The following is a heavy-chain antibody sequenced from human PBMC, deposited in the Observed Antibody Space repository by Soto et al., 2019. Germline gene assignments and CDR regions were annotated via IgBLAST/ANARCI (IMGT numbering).Heavy chain of an antibody. J-gene: IGHJ3*02. CDR1: GFTVSSYW. D-gene: IGHD3-3*01. V-gene: IGHV3-7*01. CDR2: IKQDGSEK. CDR3: ARERLGFWSGYYGRAFDI. Sequence: LRLSCGASGFTVSSYWMSWFRQAPGKGLEWVANIKQDGSEKYYVDSVKGRFTISRDNAKNSLYLQMNSLRAEDTAVYYCARERLGFWSGYYGRAFDIWGQGTMVTVSS.